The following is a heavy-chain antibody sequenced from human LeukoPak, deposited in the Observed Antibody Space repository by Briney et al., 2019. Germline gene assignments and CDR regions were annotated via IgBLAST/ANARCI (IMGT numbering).Heavy chain of an antibody. Sequence: HRASVKVSCEASGYTFTGYYMHWVRQAPGQGLEWMGWINPNSGVTDYAQKFQGRVTMTRDTSISTAYMELSRLSSDDTAVYYCARYKGVDTATVTGLANWGPGTLVTVSS. J-gene: IGHJ4*02. CDR2: INPNSGVT. CDR3: ARYKGVDTATVTGLAN. V-gene: IGHV1-2*02. CDR1: GYTFTGYY. D-gene: IGHD5-18*01.